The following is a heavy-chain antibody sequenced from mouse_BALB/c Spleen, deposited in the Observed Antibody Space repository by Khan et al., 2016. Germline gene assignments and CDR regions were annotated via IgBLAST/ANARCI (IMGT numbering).Heavy chain of an antibody. CDR3: VTDAMDY. Sequence: EVQLVESGGGLVQPKGSLKLSCAASGFTFNTYAMHWVCQAPGKGLEWVARIRSKSNNYATYYADSVKDRFTISRDDSQSMLYLQMNNLKTEDTAMYYGVTDAMDYWGQGTSVTVSS. V-gene: IGHV10-3*03. D-gene: IGHD4-1*01. CDR2: IRSKSNNYAT. CDR1: GFTFNTYA. J-gene: IGHJ4*01.